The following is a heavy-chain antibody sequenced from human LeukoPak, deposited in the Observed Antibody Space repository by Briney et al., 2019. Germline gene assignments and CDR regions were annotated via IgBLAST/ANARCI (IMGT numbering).Heavy chain of an antibody. V-gene: IGHV3-7*01. D-gene: IGHD5-18*01. CDR2: IKQDGIEK. CDR3: ARGGKLEPTAMAS. J-gene: IGHJ5*02. Sequence: GESLRLSCAASGFTFSSYWMSWVRQAPGKGLEWVANIKQDGIEKYYVDSVKGRFTISRDNAKNSLYLQMNSLSVEDTAIYYCARGGKLEPTAMASWGQGSLVVVSS. CDR1: GFTFSSYW.